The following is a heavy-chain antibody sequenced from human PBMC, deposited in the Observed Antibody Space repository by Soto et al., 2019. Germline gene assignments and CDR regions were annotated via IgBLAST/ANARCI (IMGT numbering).Heavy chain of an antibody. J-gene: IGHJ6*02. CDR1: GFSFSSNW. CDR2: INSDGSST. CDR3: ASRAVTYYYYGMDV. V-gene: IGHV3-74*01. Sequence: GGSLRLSCAASGFSFSSNWVYWVRQAPGKGLVWVSRINSDGSSTSYADSVKGRFTISRDNAKNTLYLQMNSLRAEDTAVYYCASRAVTYYYYGMDVGGQGPTVTVSS. D-gene: IGHD5-18*01.